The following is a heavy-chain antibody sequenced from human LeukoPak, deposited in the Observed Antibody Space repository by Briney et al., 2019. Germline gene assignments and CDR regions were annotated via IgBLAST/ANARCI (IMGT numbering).Heavy chain of an antibody. CDR1: GFTFSSYE. V-gene: IGHV3-48*03. Sequence: GGSLRLSCAASGFTFSSYEMNWVRQAPGKGLEWVSYISSSGSIIYYADSVKGRFTISRDNAKNSLYLQMNSLRAEDTAVYYCASITMVRGKTDWGQGTLVTVSS. CDR2: ISSSGSII. D-gene: IGHD3-10*01. CDR3: ASITMVRGKTD. J-gene: IGHJ4*02.